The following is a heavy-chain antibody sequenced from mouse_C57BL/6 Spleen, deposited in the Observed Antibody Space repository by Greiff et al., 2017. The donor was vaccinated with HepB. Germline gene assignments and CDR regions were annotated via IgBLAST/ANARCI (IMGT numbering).Heavy chain of an antibody. D-gene: IGHD1-1*01. V-gene: IGHV14-2*01. Sequence: VQLKESGAELVKPGASVKLSCTASGFNIKDYYMHWVKQRTEQGLEWIGRIDPEDGATKYAPKFQGKATIPADTSTNTAYLQLSSLTYEDTAVYYCARIYYYGSSYDYYAMDYWGQGTSVTVSS. CDR2: IDPEDGAT. J-gene: IGHJ4*01. CDR3: ARIYYYGSSYDYYAMDY. CDR1: GFNIKDYY.